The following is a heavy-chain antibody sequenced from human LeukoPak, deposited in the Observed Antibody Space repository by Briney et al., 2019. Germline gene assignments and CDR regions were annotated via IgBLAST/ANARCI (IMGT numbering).Heavy chain of an antibody. J-gene: IGHJ4*02. CDR1: GYTFTSYG. Sequence: ASVKVSCKATGYTFTSYGISWVRQAPGQGLEWMGWISSNSDNTNYAQKLQGRVTMTTDTSTSTAYMGLRSLRSDDTALYFCARDWGSIKVIADYWGQGTLVTVSS. V-gene: IGHV1-18*01. CDR2: ISSNSDNT. CDR3: ARDWGSIKVIADY. D-gene: IGHD7-27*01.